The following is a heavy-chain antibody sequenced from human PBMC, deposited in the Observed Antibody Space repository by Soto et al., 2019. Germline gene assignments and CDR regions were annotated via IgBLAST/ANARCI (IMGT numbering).Heavy chain of an antibody. D-gene: IGHD2-21*02. CDR3: ARSIVVVTALDY. CDR2: INAGNGNT. CDR1: GYTFTNYA. J-gene: IGHJ4*02. V-gene: IGHV1-3*01. Sequence: ASVKVSCKASGYTFTNYAIHWVRQAPGQRLEWMGWINAGNGNTKYSQKFQGRVTITRDTSASTAYMELSSLRSEDTAVYYCARSIVVVTALDYWGQGTLVTVS.